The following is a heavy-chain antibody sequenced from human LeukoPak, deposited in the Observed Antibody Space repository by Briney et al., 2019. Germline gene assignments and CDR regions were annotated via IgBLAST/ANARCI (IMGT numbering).Heavy chain of an antibody. CDR2: IYTSGST. CDR1: GGSISSGSYY. V-gene: IGHV4-61*02. D-gene: IGHD3-16*01. CDR3: SRAEGGDLVLFSAFDI. Sequence: SQTLSLTCTVSGGSISSGSYYWSWIRQPAGKGLEWIGRIYTSGSTNYNPSLKSRVTISVDTSKNQFSLKLSSVTAADTAVYYCSRAEGGDLVLFSAFDIWGQGTMVTVSS. J-gene: IGHJ3*02.